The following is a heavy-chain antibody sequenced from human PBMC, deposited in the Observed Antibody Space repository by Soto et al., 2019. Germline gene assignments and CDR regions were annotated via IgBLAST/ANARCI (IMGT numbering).Heavy chain of an antibody. CDR1: GYSFTRYW. J-gene: IGHJ6*03. D-gene: IGHD3-3*01. CDR3: ARLDFWSGYYTGPSDPTGDYYMDV. V-gene: IGHV5-51*01. CDR2: IYPGDSDT. Sequence: PGESRKIACKVSGYSFTRYWIGWVRQMPGKGLEWMGIIYPGDSDTRYSPSFQGQVTISADKSISTAYLQWSSLKASDTAMYYCARLDFWSGYYTGPSDPTGDYYMDVWGKGTTVTVS.